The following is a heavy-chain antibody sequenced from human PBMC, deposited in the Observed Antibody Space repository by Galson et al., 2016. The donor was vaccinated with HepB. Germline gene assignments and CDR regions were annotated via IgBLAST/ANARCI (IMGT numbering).Heavy chain of an antibody. CDR3: ARELGGSYYFDY. J-gene: IGHJ4*02. D-gene: IGHD1-26*01. CDR1: GYTFTRYG. V-gene: IGHV1-46*01. Sequence: SVKVSCKASGYTFTRYGISWVRQAPGQGLEWMGVINPSGGSTKDTQKFQGRLTISRDTSTSTVYMELGSLRSEDTAVYYCARELGGSYYFDYWGQGTLVTVSS. CDR2: INPSGGST.